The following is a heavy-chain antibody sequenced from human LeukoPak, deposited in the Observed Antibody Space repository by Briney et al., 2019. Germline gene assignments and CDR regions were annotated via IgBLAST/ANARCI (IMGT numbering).Heavy chain of an antibody. CDR2: ISWNSGSI. CDR3: AKDSGYDFWSGYNWFDP. J-gene: IGHJ5*02. Sequence: PGGSLRLSCAASGFTFDDYAMHWVRQAPVKGLEWVSGISWNSGSIGYADSVKGRFTISRDNAKNSLYLQMNSLRAEDTALYYCAKDSGYDFWSGYNWFDPWGQGTLDTVSS. CDR1: GFTFDDYA. D-gene: IGHD3-3*01. V-gene: IGHV3-9*01.